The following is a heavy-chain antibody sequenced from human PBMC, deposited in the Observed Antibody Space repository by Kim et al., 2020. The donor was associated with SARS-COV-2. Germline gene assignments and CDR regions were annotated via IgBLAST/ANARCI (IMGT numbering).Heavy chain of an antibody. J-gene: IGHJ4*02. D-gene: IGHD3-22*01. V-gene: IGHV1-18*01. Sequence: ASVKVSCKASGYTFTSYGISWVRQAPGQGLEWMGWISAYNGNTNYAQKLQGRVTMTTDTSTSTAYMELRSLRSDDTAVYYCARDSNGDSSGEFDYWGQGTLVTVSS. CDR3: ARDSNGDSSGEFDY. CDR1: GYTFTSYG. CDR2: ISAYNGNT.